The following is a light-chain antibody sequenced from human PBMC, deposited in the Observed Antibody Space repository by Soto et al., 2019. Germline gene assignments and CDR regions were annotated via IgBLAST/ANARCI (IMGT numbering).Light chain of an antibody. Sequence: QAVVTQPPSASGTPGQRVTISCSGSSTNIGGNYVYWYQQLPGTAPKHLIYRNNQRPSGVPHLFSGSKSGTSSSLAISGLRSEDEADYYCASWDDSLSALFGGGTKLTVL. CDR1: STNIGGNY. CDR3: ASWDDSLSAL. V-gene: IGLV1-47*01. J-gene: IGLJ2*01. CDR2: RNN.